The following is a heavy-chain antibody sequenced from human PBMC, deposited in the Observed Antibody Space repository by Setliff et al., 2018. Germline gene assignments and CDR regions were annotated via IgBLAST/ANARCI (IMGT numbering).Heavy chain of an antibody. V-gene: IGHV3-30*02. J-gene: IGHJ4*02. CDR2: VHYDGVNK. Sequence: PGGSLRLSCAASGFTFSTYYMHWVRQPPGKGLEWVAFVHYDGVNKHYRDSVKGRFTISRDNSKNTLYLQMNSLRAEDTAVYYCASFPVGLVRGVIINYFDYWGQGTLVTVSS. CDR1: GFTFSTYY. CDR3: ASFPVGLVRGVIINYFDY. D-gene: IGHD3-10*01.